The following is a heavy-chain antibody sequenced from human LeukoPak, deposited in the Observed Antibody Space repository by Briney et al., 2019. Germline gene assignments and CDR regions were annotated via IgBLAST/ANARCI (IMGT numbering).Heavy chain of an antibody. J-gene: IGHJ4*02. D-gene: IGHD6-19*01. V-gene: IGHV6-1*01. Sequence: SQTLSVTRAISRDSLSSKNAAWNWIRQSPSRGLEWLGRTYNRSKWYNDSAASVRGRISINPDTSKTQFSLQLNSVTPEDTAVYYCARGFSSGWLDYWGRGTLVTVSS. CDR1: RDSLSSKNAA. CDR3: ARGFSSGWLDY. CDR2: TYNRSKWYN.